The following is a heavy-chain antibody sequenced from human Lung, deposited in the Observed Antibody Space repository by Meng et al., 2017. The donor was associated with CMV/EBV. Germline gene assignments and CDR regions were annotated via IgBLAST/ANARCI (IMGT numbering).Heavy chain of an antibody. D-gene: IGHD1-26*01. CDR2: IDDSGST. V-gene: IGHV4-4*02. CDR3: ARGKQDAWELLAY. Sequence: QWRLQVAGPGLVKPSGTLARTCGVYGGNISSNIRWTWVRQPPGKGLEWIGDIDDSGSTNYNPSLNSRISISLDKSKNHFSLKVNSVTAADTAVYYCARGKQDAWELLAYWGQGALVTVSS. J-gene: IGHJ4*02. CDR1: GGNISSNIR.